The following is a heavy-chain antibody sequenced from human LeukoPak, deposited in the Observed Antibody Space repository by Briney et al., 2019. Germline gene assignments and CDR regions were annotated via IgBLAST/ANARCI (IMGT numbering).Heavy chain of an antibody. CDR1: GFTFSSYA. CDR2: ISGSGGST. CDR3: ARGNEWELHTYYFDY. D-gene: IGHD1-26*01. Sequence: GGSLRLSCAASGFTFSSYAMSWVRQAPGKGLEWVSAISGSGGSTYYADSVKGRFTISRDNSKNTLYLQMNSLRAEDTALYYCARGNEWELHTYYFDYWGQGTLVTVSS. V-gene: IGHV3-23*01. J-gene: IGHJ4*02.